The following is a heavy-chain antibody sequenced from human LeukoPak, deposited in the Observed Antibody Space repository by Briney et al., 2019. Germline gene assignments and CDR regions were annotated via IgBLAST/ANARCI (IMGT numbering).Heavy chain of an antibody. CDR1: GFTFSSYA. Sequence: GGSLRLSCAASGFTFSSYAMSWVRQAPGKGLEWVSAISGSGGSTYYADSVRGRFTISRDNSKNTLYLQMNSLRVEDTAVYYCAQDYGRDGEGTMFDYWGQGILVTVSS. V-gene: IGHV3-23*01. CDR3: AQDYGRDGEGTMFDY. CDR2: ISGSGGST. J-gene: IGHJ4*02. D-gene: IGHD3-10*01.